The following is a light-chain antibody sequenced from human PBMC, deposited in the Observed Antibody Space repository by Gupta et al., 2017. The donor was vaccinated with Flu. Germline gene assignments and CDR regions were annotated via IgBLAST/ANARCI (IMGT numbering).Light chain of an antibody. CDR1: QSVSNN. CDR2: DAS. Sequence: EIVLTQSPATLSVSPGERATLSCRASQSVSNNLAWFQQKPGQAPRLLIYDASTRDTGIIDRFSGSGSGTEFTLTSGSRKSEDFEVYYGQHYNKWLFGGGTKVEIK. CDR3: QHYNKWL. V-gene: IGKV3-15*01. J-gene: IGKJ4*01.